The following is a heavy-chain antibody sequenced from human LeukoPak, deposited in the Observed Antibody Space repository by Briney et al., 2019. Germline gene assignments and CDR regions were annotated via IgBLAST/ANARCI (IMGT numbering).Heavy chain of an antibody. CDR3: AKAGVATIYYYYGMDV. CDR1: GFTFSSYG. V-gene: IGHV3-30*18. J-gene: IGHJ6*02. D-gene: IGHD5-12*01. CDR2: ISYDGGNK. Sequence: GGSLRLSCAASGFTFSSYGMHWVRQAPGKGLEWVAVISYDGGNKYYADSVKGRFTISRDNSKNTLYLQMNSLRAEDTAVYYCAKAGVATIYYYYGMDVWGQGTTVTVSS.